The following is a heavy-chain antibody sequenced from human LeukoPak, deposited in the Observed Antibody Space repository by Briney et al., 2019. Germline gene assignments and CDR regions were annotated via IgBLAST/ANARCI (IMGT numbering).Heavy chain of an antibody. CDR3: ARDDARYSSSRD. D-gene: IGHD6-13*01. CDR1: GFTVSSNY. CDR2: IYSDGST. J-gene: IGHJ4*02. Sequence: GGSLRLSCAASGFTVSSNYMSWVRQAPGKGLEWVSIIYSDGSTSYADSVKGRFTISRDNSKNTLYFQMNSLRAEDTAVYYCARDDARYSSSRDWGQGTLVTVSS. V-gene: IGHV3-53*01.